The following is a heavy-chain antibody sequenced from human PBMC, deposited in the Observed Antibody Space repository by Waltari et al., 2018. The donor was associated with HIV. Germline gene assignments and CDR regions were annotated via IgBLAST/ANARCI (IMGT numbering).Heavy chain of an antibody. V-gene: IGHV3-74*01. CDR3: ARIAYDSSGYGWFDP. CDR2: INGEGSTT. J-gene: IGHJ5*02. D-gene: IGHD3-22*01. CDR1: GFTFSSYW. Sequence: EVQLVESGGGLVQPGGSLRLSCAASGFTFSSYWMHWVRQAPGKGLVWVSLINGEGSTTSYAGSVKGRFTISRDNAKNTLDLQMNSLRAEDTAVYYCARIAYDSSGYGWFDPWGQGTLVTVSS.